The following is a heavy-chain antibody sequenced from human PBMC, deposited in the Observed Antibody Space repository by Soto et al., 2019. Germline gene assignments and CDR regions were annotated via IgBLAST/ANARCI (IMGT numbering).Heavy chain of an antibody. Sequence: QVQLVQSGAEVKKPGASVKVSCKASGYTFTSYAMPWVRPAPGQRLEWMGWINAGNGITKYSQKFKGRVTITRDTSASTAYVELSSLRSEDTAVYYCASSQRAAAPYGVDVWGQGTTVTVSS. CDR2: INAGNGIT. D-gene: IGHD6-13*01. V-gene: IGHV1-3*01. CDR1: GYTFTSYA. CDR3: ASSQRAAAPYGVDV. J-gene: IGHJ6*02.